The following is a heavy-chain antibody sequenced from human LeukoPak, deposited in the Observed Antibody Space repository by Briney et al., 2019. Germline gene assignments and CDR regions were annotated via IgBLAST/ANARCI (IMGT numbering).Heavy chain of an antibody. D-gene: IGHD3-22*01. Sequence: GSVRVSCKASGYTFTGYYMHWVRQAPGQGLEWMGWINPNSGGTNYAQKFQGRVTMTRDTSISTAYMELSRLRSDDTAVYYCARDKGTDDSSGYYSYYFDYWGQGTLVTVSS. CDR3: ARDKGTDDSSGYYSYYFDY. J-gene: IGHJ4*02. V-gene: IGHV1-2*02. CDR2: INPNSGGT. CDR1: GYTFTGYY.